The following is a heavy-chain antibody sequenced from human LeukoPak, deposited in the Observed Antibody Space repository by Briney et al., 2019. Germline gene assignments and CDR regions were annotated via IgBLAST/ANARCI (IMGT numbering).Heavy chain of an antibody. D-gene: IGHD1-26*01. CDR2: VNHSGST. CDR3: AGFLASFDAFDI. V-gene: IGHV4-34*01. CDR1: GGSFSGYY. J-gene: IGHJ3*02. Sequence: SETLSLTCAVYGGSFSGYYWSWIRQSPGKGLEWIGEVNHSGSTNYNPSLKSRVTISVDTSKNQFSLKLSSVTAADTAVYYCAGFLASFDAFDIWGQGTMVTVSS.